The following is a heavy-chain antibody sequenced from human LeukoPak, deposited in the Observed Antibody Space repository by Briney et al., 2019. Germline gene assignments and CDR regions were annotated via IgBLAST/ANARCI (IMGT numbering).Heavy chain of an antibody. CDR2: INHSGST. CDR3: ARRRGTMVRGVIRPTTHYYYMDV. J-gene: IGHJ6*03. V-gene: IGHV4-34*01. CDR1: GGSFSGYY. D-gene: IGHD3-10*01. Sequence: SETLSLTCGVYGGSFSGYYWNWIRQPPGKGLECIGEINHSGSTNYNPSLKSRVTISVDTSKNQFSLKLSSVTAADTAVYYCARRRGTMVRGVIRPTTHYYYMDVWGKGTTVTISS.